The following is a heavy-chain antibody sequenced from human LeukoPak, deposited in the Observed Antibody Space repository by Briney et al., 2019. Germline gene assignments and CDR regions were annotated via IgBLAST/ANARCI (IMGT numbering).Heavy chain of an antibody. CDR3: AKLPLRDYRGNWFDP. V-gene: IGHV3-23*01. CDR2: ISGSGGST. D-gene: IGHD4-11*01. J-gene: IGHJ5*02. CDR1: GFTFSSYA. Sequence: PGGSLRLSCAASGFTFSSYAMSWVRQAPGKGLEWVSAISGSGGSTYYADSVKGRFTISRDNSKNTLYLQMNSLRAEDTVVYYCAKLPLRDYRGNWFDPWGQGTLVTVSS.